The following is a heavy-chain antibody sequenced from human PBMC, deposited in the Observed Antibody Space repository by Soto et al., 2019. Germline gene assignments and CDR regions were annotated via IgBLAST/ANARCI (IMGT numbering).Heavy chain of an antibody. CDR1: GGSISSGDYY. CDR3: ARGGRIAADGRFDY. D-gene: IGHD6-13*01. J-gene: IGHJ4*02. Sequence: SETLSLTCTVSGGSISSGDYYWSWIRQVPGKGLEWIGYIYYSGSTYYNPSLKSRVAMSVDTSKNQFSLKLSSVTAADTAIYYRARGGRIAADGRFDYWGKG. V-gene: IGHV4-31*03. CDR2: IYYSGST.